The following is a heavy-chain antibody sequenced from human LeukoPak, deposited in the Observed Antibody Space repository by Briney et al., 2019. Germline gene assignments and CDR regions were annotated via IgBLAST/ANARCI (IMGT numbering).Heavy chain of an antibody. V-gene: IGHV4-59*01. J-gene: IGHJ6*04. CDR3: ARVSSRLRTGMDV. D-gene: IGHD3-16*01. CDR2: IYYSGST. Sequence: SETLSLTCTVSGGSISSYYWSWIRQPPGKGLEWLGYIYYSGSTNYNPSLKSRVTISVDTSKNQFSLKLSSVTAADTAVYYCARVSSRLRTGMDVWGKGTTVTVSS. CDR1: GGSISSYY.